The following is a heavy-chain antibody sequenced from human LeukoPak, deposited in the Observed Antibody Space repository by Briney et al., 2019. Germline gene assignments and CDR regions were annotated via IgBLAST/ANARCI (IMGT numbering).Heavy chain of an antibody. V-gene: IGHV4-30-4*01. CDR2: SYYSGST. J-gene: IGHJ5*02. CDR3: ARELGDYYGSGSYQNWFDP. D-gene: IGHD3-10*01. CDR1: GGTISRGDYY. Sequence: SQTLDMTCTVAGGTISRGDYYWSWICLPPRNSLGWIGYSYYSGSTYYNPSLKSRVTISVDTSKNQFSLKLSSVTAADTAVYYCARELGDYYGSGSYQNWFDPWGQGTLVTVSS.